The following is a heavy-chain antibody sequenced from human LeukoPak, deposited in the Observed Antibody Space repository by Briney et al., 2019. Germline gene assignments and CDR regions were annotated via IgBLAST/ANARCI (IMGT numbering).Heavy chain of an antibody. V-gene: IGHV1-2*02. J-gene: IGHJ6*02. CDR1: GYTFTGYY. Sequence: ASVKVSCKASGYTFTGYYMHWVRQAPGQGLEWMGWINPNSGGTNYAQKFQGRATMTRDTSISTAYMELSRLRSDDTAVYYCARAGIVVVESYYYYGMDVWGQGTTVTVSS. D-gene: IGHD3-22*01. CDR2: INPNSGGT. CDR3: ARAGIVVVESYYYYGMDV.